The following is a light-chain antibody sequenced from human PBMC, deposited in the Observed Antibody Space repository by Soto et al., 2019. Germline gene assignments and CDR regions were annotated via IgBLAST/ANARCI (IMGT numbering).Light chain of an antibody. J-gene: IGKJ1*01. Sequence: ENVLTQSPGTLSLSPGEEATLSCRASQSVNNNYLAWYQQIPGQPPRLLIYGASSRATGIPDRFSGRGSGTDFNLTIARLEPQDFSVYYCQQYATSPRTVGQGTKVDI. CDR3: QQYATSPRT. V-gene: IGKV3-20*01. CDR1: QSVNNNY. CDR2: GAS.